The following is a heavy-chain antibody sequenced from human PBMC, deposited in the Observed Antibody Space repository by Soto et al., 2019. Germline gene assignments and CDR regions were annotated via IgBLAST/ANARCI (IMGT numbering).Heavy chain of an antibody. Sequence: GGSLRLSCAASGFTFSNAWMSWVRQAPGKGLEWVGRIKSKTDGGTTDYAAPVKGRFTISRDDSKNTLYLQMNSLKTEDTAVYYCTPNGYYYDSSGYRTLFDYWGQGTLVTVSS. CDR3: TPNGYYYDSSGYRTLFDY. J-gene: IGHJ4*02. V-gene: IGHV3-15*01. D-gene: IGHD3-22*01. CDR2: IKSKTDGGTT. CDR1: GFTFSNAW.